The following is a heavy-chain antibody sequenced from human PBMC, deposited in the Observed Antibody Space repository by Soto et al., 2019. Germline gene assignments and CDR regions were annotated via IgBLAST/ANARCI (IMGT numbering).Heavy chain of an antibody. V-gene: IGHV1-18*01. CDR2: ISAHNSDT. J-gene: IGHJ3*02. Sequence: GASVKVSCKASGYTFTSYGINWVRRAPGQGLEWMGWISAHNSDTNYAQKSQGRVTMTTDTPTSTAFMELRSLRSDDTAVYYCARAARYCSGGVCYPDAFDIWGQGTMVTVSS. CDR1: GYTFTSYG. CDR3: ARAARYCSGGVCYPDAFDI. D-gene: IGHD2-15*01.